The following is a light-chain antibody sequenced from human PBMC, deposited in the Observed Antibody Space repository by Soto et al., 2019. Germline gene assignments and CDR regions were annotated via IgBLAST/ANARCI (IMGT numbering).Light chain of an antibody. V-gene: IGKV1-13*02. CDR1: QDIGSA. CDR3: QQFNGFPLT. Sequence: IQLTQSPSSLSASVGDRVTITCRAGQDIGSALAWYQQRPGKAPKLLLYDASNLEAGVPSRFSGSGSGTDFTLTITSLRPEVFATYYGQQFNGFPLTFGGGTKVQIK. CDR2: DAS. J-gene: IGKJ4*01.